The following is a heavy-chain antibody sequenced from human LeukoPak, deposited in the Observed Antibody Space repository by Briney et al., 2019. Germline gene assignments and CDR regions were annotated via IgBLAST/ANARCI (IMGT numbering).Heavy chain of an antibody. J-gene: IGHJ4*02. CDR2: ISNSGTTR. CDR1: GFNFRNYE. Sequence: PGGSLRLSCAASGFNFRNYEMNWVRQAPGKGLEWVSYISNSGTTRQYADSVKGRFTMSRDNAKNSLYLQMNSLRDDDTAVYYCAPNYYGSGSPRWGQGTLVTVSS. V-gene: IGHV3-48*03. D-gene: IGHD3-10*01. CDR3: APNYYGSGSPR.